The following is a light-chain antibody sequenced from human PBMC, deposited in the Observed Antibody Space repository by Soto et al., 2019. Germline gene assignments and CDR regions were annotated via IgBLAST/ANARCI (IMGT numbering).Light chain of an antibody. CDR1: QSVSSN. Sequence: EIVMTQSPATLSVSPGERATLSCRASQSVSSNLAWYQQKPGHAPRLVSYGAFTRATGIPARFSGSGSGTEFTLTISSLQSEDFAVYYCQQYNNWPLTFGGGTKVEIK. J-gene: IGKJ4*01. CDR2: GAF. CDR3: QQYNNWPLT. V-gene: IGKV3-15*01.